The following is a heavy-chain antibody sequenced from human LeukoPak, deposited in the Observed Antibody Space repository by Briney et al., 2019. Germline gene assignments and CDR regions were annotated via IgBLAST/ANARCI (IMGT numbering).Heavy chain of an antibody. CDR2: IYYSGST. D-gene: IGHD4-17*01. CDR1: GGSVSSYY. CDR3: AREVTTVTTNWFDP. Sequence: PSETLSLTCTVSGGSVSSYYWSWIRQPPGQGLEWIGYIYYSGSTNYNPSLKSRVTISVDTSKNQFSLKLSSVTAADTAVYYCAREVTTVTTNWFDPWGQGTLVTVSS. V-gene: IGHV4-59*02. J-gene: IGHJ5*02.